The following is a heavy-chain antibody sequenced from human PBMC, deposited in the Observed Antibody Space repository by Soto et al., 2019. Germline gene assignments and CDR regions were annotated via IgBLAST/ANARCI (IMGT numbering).Heavy chain of an antibody. CDR3: ARDGDVNTGFGKDY. D-gene: IGHD3-16*01. J-gene: IGHJ4*02. Sequence: TGGSLRLSCAASGFTFSNYGMRWVRQAPGKGLEWVAFIWYDGGNKYYAESVKGRFTISRDNSKNTLYLQMNSLRAEDTAVYYCARDGDVNTGFGKDYWGQGTLVTVSS. CDR1: GFTFSNYG. V-gene: IGHV3-33*01. CDR2: IWYDGGNK.